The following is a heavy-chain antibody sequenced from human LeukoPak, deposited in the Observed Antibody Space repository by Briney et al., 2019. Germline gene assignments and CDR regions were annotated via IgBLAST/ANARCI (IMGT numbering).Heavy chain of an antibody. J-gene: IGHJ4*02. CDR2: VIPMFTTT. V-gene: IGHV1-69*13. CDR1: GGTFSGYG. Sequence: GASVTLSCKASGGTFSGYGISWVRQAPGQGLEWMGGVIPMFTTTNYAQTLQGRITITADESTNTAYMELSSLRYEDTAVYYCARGLLRFLEWRNFDSWGQGTLVTVSS. D-gene: IGHD3-3*01. CDR3: ARGLLRFLEWRNFDS.